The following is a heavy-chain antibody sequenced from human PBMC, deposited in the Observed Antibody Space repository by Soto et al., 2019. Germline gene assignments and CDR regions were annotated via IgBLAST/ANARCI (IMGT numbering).Heavy chain of an antibody. CDR2: LYDVDGS. CDR3: APWPEREHAYDV. J-gene: IGHJ3*01. V-gene: IGHV3-53*01. D-gene: IGHD1-1*01. Sequence: VRQAPGKGLEWVSALYDVDGSFYSDSVKGRFTTSSDSSKTTVYLQMNDLRPADTAVYYCAPWPEREHAYDVCGQGTTVTLS.